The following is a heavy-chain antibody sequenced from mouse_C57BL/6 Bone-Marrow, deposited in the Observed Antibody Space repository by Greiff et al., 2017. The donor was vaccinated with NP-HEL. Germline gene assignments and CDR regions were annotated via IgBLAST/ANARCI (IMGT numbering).Heavy chain of an antibody. CDR1: GFSLTSYA. CDR3: ARVGYYGSSFYFDY. D-gene: IGHD1-1*01. V-gene: IGHV2-9-1*01. J-gene: IGHJ2*01. Sequence: VKLVESGPGLVAPSQSLSITCTVSGFSLTSYAISWVRQPPGKGLEWLGVIWTGGGTNYNSALKSRLSISKDNSKSQVFLKMNSLQTDDTARYYCARVGYYGSSFYFDYWGQGTTLTVSS. CDR2: IWTGGGT.